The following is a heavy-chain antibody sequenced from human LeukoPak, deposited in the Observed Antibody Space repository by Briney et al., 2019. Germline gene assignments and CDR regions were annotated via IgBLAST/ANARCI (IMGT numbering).Heavy chain of an antibody. D-gene: IGHD3-9*01. CDR1: GFTFDDYA. V-gene: IGHV3-9*01. J-gene: IGHJ4*02. Sequence: PGRSLRLSCAASGFTFDDYAMHWVRQAPGKGLEWVSGISWNSGSIGYADSVKGRFTISRDNAKNSLYLQMNSLRAEDTALYYCAKDTRRYYGYDILTGWFDYWGQGTLVTVSS. CDR3: AKDTRRYYGYDILTGWFDY. CDR2: ISWNSGSI.